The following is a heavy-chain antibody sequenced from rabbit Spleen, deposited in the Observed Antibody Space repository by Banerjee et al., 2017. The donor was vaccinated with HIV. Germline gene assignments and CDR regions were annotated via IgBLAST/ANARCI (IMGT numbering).Heavy chain of an antibody. J-gene: IGHJ3*01. CDR2: IYAGGGGT. D-gene: IGHD2-1*01. V-gene: IGHV1S69*01. CDR3: ARVTDWKTDMGLDL. CDR1: GIDLSSYK. Sequence: QSVEESGGRLVTPGTPLTLTCTVSGIDLSSYKMGWVRQAPGKGLEWIGDIYAGGGGTNYASWVKGRFTISKTSTTVDLKMTSLTTEDTATYFCARVTDWKTDMGLDLWGPGTLVTVS.